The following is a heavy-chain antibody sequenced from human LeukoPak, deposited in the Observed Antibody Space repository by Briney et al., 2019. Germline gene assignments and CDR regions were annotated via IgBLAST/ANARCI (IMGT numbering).Heavy chain of an antibody. D-gene: IGHD4-17*01. CDR1: GFIFDTYG. CDR2: ISYAGSDE. Sequence: PGGSLRLSCAASGFIFDTYGMHWVRQAPGKGLEWVAVISYAGSDEFYADSVKGRFTISRDNSKNTLYLQMNSLRPEDTAVYYCAKDEFRQETTTPGFWGQGTLVTVSS. V-gene: IGHV3-30*18. J-gene: IGHJ4*02. CDR3: AKDEFRQETTTPGF.